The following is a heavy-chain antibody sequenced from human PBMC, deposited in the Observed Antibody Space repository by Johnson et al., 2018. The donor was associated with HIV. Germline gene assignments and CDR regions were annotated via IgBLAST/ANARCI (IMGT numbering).Heavy chain of an antibody. CDR2: ISYAGSNK. CDR1: GFTFSSYD. D-gene: IGHD1-26*01. Sequence: QMQLVESGGGVVQPGRSLRLSCAASGFTFSSYDMHWVRQAPGKGLEWVAVISYAGSNKYYADSVKGRFTISRDNSKNTLYLQMNSLRAEDTAVYYCARVRRREQKLDAFDIWGQGTMVTVSS. V-gene: IGHV3-30*03. J-gene: IGHJ3*02. CDR3: ARVRRREQKLDAFDI.